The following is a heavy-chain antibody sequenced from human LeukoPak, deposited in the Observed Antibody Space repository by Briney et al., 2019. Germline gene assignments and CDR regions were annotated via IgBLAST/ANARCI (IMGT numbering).Heavy chain of an antibody. D-gene: IGHD4-17*01. J-gene: IGHJ4*02. V-gene: IGHV3-23*01. CDR2: IDHSGGRT. CDR3: AKDPDFYGDLSY. CDR1: GFTFSNYA. Sequence: GGSLRLSCVVSGFTFSNYAMSWVRQAPGKGLEWVSTIDHSGGRTYYADSVKGQFTISRDNSKNTLYLEMNSLRAGDTAVYYCAKDPDFYGDLSYWGQGTVVIVSS.